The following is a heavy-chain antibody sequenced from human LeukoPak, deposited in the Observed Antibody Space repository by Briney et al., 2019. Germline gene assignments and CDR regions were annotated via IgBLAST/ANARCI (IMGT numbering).Heavy chain of an antibody. CDR3: AKKYSTGLDP. J-gene: IGHJ5*02. CDR1: GFTFSSYA. D-gene: IGHD1-26*01. V-gene: IGHV3-23*01. CDR2: INGSGGST. Sequence: PGGSLRLSCAASGFTFSSYAMSWVRQAPGKGLEWVSDINGSGGSTYYADSVKGRFTISRDNSKNTLYLQMNSLRAEVTAVYYCAKKYSTGLDPWGQGTLVTVSS.